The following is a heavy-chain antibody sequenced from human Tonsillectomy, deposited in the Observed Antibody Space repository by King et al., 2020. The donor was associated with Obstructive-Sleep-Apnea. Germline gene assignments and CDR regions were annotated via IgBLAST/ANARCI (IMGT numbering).Heavy chain of an antibody. V-gene: IGHV3-30*02. J-gene: IGHJ4*02. D-gene: IGHD3-10*01. CDR1: GFTFSSYG. CDR3: AKVLGFGRLFADY. CDR2: IRYDGSNK. Sequence: VQLVESGGGVVQPGRSLRLSCAASGFTFSSYGMHWVRQAPGKGLEWVAFIRYDGSNKYYADSVKGRFTISRDNSKNKLSLQMNSLRAEDTVVYYCAKVLGFGRLFADYWGQGTLVTVSS.